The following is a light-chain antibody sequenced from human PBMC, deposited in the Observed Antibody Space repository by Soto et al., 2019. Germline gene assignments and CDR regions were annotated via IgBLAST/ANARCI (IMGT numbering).Light chain of an antibody. V-gene: IGLV1-40*01. CDR2: GNS. CDR3: GTWDSSLSAYV. CDR1: SSNIGAGYV. J-gene: IGLJ1*01. Sequence: QSVLTQPPSVSGAPGQRVTISCTGSSSNIGAGYVVHWYQQLPGTAPKLLIYGNSNRPSGVPDQFSGSKSGTSASLAITGLQTGDEADYYCGTWDSSLSAYVFGTGTKVTVL.